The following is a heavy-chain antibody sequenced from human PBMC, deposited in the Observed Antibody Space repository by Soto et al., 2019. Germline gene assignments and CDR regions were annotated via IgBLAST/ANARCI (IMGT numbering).Heavy chain of an antibody. V-gene: IGHV4-30-4*01. CDR3: ARGYSSRYYYYYYGMDV. J-gene: IGHJ6*02. D-gene: IGHD6-19*01. CDR1: GGSISSGDYY. Sequence: QVQLQESGPGLVKPSQTLSLTCTVSGGSISSGDYYWSWIRQPPGKGLEWIGYIYYSGSTYYNPSPNGRVTLRVEPSKNQYSLKLSAVTAAEPAVDYCARGYSSRYYYYYYGMDVWGQGTTVTVSS. CDR2: IYYSGST.